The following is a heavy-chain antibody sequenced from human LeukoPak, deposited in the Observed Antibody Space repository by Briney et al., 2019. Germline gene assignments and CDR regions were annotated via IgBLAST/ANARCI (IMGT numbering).Heavy chain of an antibody. CDR1: GFTFSSYA. J-gene: IGHJ6*02. CDR3: AREARYYYYYYGMDV. V-gene: IGHV3-23*01. Sequence: GGSLRLSCAASGFTFSSYAMRWVRQAPGKGLEWVSSISGSGVSTYYADSVKGRFTISRDNAKNSLYLQMNSLRAEDTAVYYCAREARYYYYYYGMDVWGQGTTVTVSS. D-gene: IGHD6-6*01. CDR2: ISGSGVST.